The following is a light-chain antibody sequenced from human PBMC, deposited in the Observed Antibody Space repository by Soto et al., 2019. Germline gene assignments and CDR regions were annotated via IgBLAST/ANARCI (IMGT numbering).Light chain of an antibody. CDR1: HNINSW. CDR2: AAS. Sequence: DIQMTQSPSSVSASVGDRVTIACRASHNINSWLAWYQQKPGRAPRFLIYAASSLQSGVPSRFSGSGSGTEFTLTITNLQPEDFATYYCQQYNSYLYTFGQGTKLEIK. J-gene: IGKJ2*01. CDR3: QQYNSYLYT. V-gene: IGKV1D-16*01.